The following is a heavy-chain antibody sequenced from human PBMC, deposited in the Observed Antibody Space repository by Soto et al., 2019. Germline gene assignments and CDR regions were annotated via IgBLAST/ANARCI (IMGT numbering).Heavy chain of an antibody. CDR3: ARLNTAMAIDY. CDR1: GGSISSYY. D-gene: IGHD5-18*01. J-gene: IGHJ4*02. CDR2: IYYSGST. V-gene: IGHV4-59*01. Sequence: SETLSLTCTVSGGSISSYYWSWIRQPPGKGLEWIGYIYYSGSTNYNPSLKSRVTISVDTSKNQFSLKLSSVTAADTAVYYCARLNTAMAIDYWGQGTLVTVS.